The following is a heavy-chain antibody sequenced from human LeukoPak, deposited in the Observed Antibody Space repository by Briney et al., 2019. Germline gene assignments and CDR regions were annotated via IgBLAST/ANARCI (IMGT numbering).Heavy chain of an antibody. Sequence: SETLSLTCSVSGGSISTFYWSWIRQPPGKGLEWIGYIYYSGSTNYNPSLKSRVTISVDTSKNQFSLKLSSVTAADTAVYYCARLSSPEIYYDILTGYQNMGDFDYWXXXTLVTVSS. CDR1: GGSISTFY. CDR2: IYYSGST. J-gene: IGHJ4*01. CDR3: ARLSSPEIYYDILTGYQNMGDFDY. V-gene: IGHV4-59*08. D-gene: IGHD3-9*01.